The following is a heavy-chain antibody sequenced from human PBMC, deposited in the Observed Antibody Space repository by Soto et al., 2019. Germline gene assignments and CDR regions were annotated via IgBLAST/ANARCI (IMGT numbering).Heavy chain of an antibody. CDR3: ARDLTAAGNFNYYYYYMDV. J-gene: IGHJ6*03. CDR2: INPSGGST. CDR1: GYTFTSYY. Sequence: ASVKVSCKASGYTFTSYYMHWVRQAPGQGLEWMGIINPSGGSTSYAQKFQGRVTMTRDTSTSTVYMELSSLRSEDTAVYYCARDLTAAGNFNYYYYYMDVWGKGTTVTVS. V-gene: IGHV1-46*03. D-gene: IGHD6-13*01.